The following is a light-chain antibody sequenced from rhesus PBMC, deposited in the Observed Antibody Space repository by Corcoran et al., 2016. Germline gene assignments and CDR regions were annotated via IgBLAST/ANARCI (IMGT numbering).Light chain of an antibody. CDR3: LQYDSSPYS. V-gene: IGKV1-22*01. J-gene: IGKJ2*01. CDR2: KAS. CDR1: QVISSW. Sequence: DIQMTQSPSSLSASVGDKVTITCRASQVISSWLAWYQQKPGLPPRLLIYKASGLPSGVPSRFSGSGFRKDFTLTISSLQPEDFATYFCLQYDSSPYSFGQGTKVEIK.